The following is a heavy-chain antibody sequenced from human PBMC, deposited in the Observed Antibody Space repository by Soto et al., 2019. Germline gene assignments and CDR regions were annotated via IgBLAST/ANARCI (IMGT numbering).Heavy chain of an antibody. Sequence: ASVKVSCKASGYTLTSYDINWVRQATGQGLEWMGWMNPNSGNTGYAQKFQGRVTMTRNTSISTAYMELSSLRSEDTAVYYCARGGEKLVKVFYYMDVWGKGTTVTVSS. V-gene: IGHV1-8*01. D-gene: IGHD3-9*01. J-gene: IGHJ6*03. CDR2: MNPNSGNT. CDR1: GYTLTSYD. CDR3: ARGGEKLVKVFYYMDV.